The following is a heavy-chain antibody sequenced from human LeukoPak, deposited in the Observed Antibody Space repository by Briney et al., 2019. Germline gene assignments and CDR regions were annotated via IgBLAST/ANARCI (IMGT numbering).Heavy chain of an antibody. Sequence: ASVKVSCRASGYTFTSYDINWVRQATGQGLEWMGWMNPNSGNTGYAQKFQGRVTMTRNTSISTAYMELSSLRSEDTAVYYCARWYSSSWFPSTKDYGMDVWGQGTLVTVSS. CDR2: MNPNSGNT. CDR3: ARWYSSSWFPSTKDYGMDV. CDR1: GYTFTSYD. D-gene: IGHD6-13*01. J-gene: IGHJ6*02. V-gene: IGHV1-8*01.